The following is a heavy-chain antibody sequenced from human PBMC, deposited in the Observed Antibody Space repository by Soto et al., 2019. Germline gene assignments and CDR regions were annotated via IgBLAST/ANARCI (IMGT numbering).Heavy chain of an antibody. D-gene: IGHD6-13*01. V-gene: IGHV6-1*01. Sequence: SQTLSLTCAISGGSVSSNNAAWTWIRQSPWRGLEWLGRTYYRSTWNDDYAVSLKGRITINPDTSKNQFSLQLNSVTPEDTAVDYCARELGTSWSPYYYYYSMDVWGQWTTVTVSS. CDR1: GGSVSSNNAA. CDR2: TYYRSTWND. J-gene: IGHJ6*03. CDR3: ARELGTSWSPYYYYYSMDV.